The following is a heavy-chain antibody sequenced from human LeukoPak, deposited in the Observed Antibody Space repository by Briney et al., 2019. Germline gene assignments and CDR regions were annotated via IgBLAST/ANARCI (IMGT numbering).Heavy chain of an antibody. J-gene: IGHJ4*02. D-gene: IGHD3-9*01. CDR1: GGSMSSGSYY. CDR3: AREVRDYDILTEFDY. V-gene: IGHV4-61*02. Sequence: PSETLSLTCTVSGGSMSSGSYYWSWIRQPAGKGLEWIGRIYISGSTNYNPSLKSRVTISVDTSKNQFSLKLSSVTAADTAVYYCAREVRDYDILTEFDYWGQGTLVTVSS. CDR2: IYISGST.